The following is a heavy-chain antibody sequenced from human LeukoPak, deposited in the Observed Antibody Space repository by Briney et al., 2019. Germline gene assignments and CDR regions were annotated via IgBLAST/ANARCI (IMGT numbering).Heavy chain of an antibody. CDR2: MYYSGST. D-gene: IGHD3-16*01. CDR1: GGSISSGGFY. CDR3: ARVSYVVWWFDP. Sequence: SETLSLTCTVSGGSISSGGFYWSWIRQHPGKGLEWVGTMYYSGSTYYNPSLKSRVTILVDTSKNQFSLKLSSVTAADTAVYYCARVSYVVWWFDPWGQGTLVTVSS. J-gene: IGHJ5*02. V-gene: IGHV4-31*03.